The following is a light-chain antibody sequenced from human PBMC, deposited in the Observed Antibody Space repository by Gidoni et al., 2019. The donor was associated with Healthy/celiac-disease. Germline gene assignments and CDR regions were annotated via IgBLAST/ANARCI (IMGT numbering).Light chain of an antibody. J-gene: IGKJ2*01. CDR2: GAS. CDR3: QQYGSSPLYT. Sequence: EILLTQSPGTLSLSPGERATLSCRASQSVSSSYLAWYQQKPGQAPRLLIYGASSRATGIPDRCSGSGSGTDFTLTISRLEPEDFAVDYCQQYGSSPLYTFGQGTKLEIK. CDR1: QSVSSSY. V-gene: IGKV3-20*01.